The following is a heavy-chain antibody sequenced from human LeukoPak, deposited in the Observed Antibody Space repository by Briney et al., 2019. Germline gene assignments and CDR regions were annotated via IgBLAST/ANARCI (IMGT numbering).Heavy chain of an antibody. V-gene: IGHV1-18*01. D-gene: IGHD3-3*01. J-gene: IGHJ4*02. CDR3: ARSNSYDFWSGYYRNFDY. Sequence: ASVKVSCKASGYTFTSYGISWVRQAPGQGLEWMGWISAYNGNTNYAQKLQGRVTMTTDTSTSTAYMELRSLRSDDTAVYHCARSNSYDFWSGYYRNFDYWGQGTLVTVSS. CDR2: ISAYNGNT. CDR1: GYTFTSYG.